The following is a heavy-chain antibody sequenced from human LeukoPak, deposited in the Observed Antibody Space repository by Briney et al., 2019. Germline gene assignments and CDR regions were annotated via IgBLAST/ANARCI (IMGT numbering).Heavy chain of an antibody. Sequence: PSETLSLTCTVSGGSISSSSYYWGWIRQPPGKGLEWIGTIYYSGSTYYNPSLKCRVTISIDTSKNQFSLRLSSVTAADTAVYYCARDGLSFGCNPYWGQGTLVTVSS. CDR3: ARDGLSFGCNPY. V-gene: IGHV4-39*07. CDR2: IYYSGST. CDR1: GGSISSSSYY. D-gene: IGHD4-23*01. J-gene: IGHJ4*02.